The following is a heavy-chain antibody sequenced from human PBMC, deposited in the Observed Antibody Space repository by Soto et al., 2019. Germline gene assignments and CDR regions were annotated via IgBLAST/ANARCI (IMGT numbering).Heavy chain of an antibody. J-gene: IGHJ4*02. CDR1: GGSISSYY. V-gene: IGHV4-59*01. CDR2: IYYSGST. CDR3: ARGRRLVTAPPLFDY. D-gene: IGHD2-21*02. Sequence: SETLSLTCTVSGGSISSYYWSWIRQPPGKGLEWIGYIYYSGSTNYNPSLKSRVTISVDTSKNQFSLKLSSVTAADTAVYYCARGRRLVTAPPLFDYWGQGTLVTVSS.